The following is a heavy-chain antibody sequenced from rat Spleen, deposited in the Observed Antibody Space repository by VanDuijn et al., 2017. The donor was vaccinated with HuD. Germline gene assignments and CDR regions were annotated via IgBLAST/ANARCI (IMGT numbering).Heavy chain of an antibody. CDR3: ASGIRYDSMDA. V-gene: IGHV2-43*01. D-gene: IGHD4-1*01. CDR2: LWTGGNT. Sequence: QVQLKESGPGLVQPSQTLSLTCTVSGFSLTSYPISWVRQPPGKGLEWMGVLWTGGNTAYKSLLKSRLSISRDTSKSQFFLHKNSLQTDDTATYYCASGIRYDSMDAWGQGASVTVSS. CDR1: GFSLTSYP. J-gene: IGHJ4*01.